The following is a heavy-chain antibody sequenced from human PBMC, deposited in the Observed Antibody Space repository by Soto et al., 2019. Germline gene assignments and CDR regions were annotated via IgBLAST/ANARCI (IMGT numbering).Heavy chain of an antibody. CDR3: ACTVTTFYYYYYMDV. D-gene: IGHD4-17*01. V-gene: IGHV3-53*04. Sequence: EVQLVESGGGLVQPGGSLRLSCAASGFTVSSNYMSWVRQAPGKGLEWVSVIYSGGSTYYADSVKGRFTISRHNSKNTLYLQMNSLRAEDTAVYYCACTVTTFYYYYYMDVWGKGTTVTVSS. J-gene: IGHJ6*03. CDR1: GFTVSSNY. CDR2: IYSGGST.